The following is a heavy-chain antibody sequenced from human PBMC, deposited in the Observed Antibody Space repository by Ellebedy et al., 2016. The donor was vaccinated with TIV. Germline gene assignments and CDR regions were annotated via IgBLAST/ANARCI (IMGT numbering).Heavy chain of an antibody. CDR2: ITGSGAST. D-gene: IGHD4-23*01. CDR1: GFTFSSYA. CDR3: AKDRDYGGPNDPFDI. J-gene: IGHJ3*02. Sequence: PGGSLRLSCAVSGFTFSSYAMSWVRQAPGKGLEWVSAITGSGASTYYADSVKGRFTISRDNSKSTLYLQMNSLRAEDTAVYYCAKDRDYGGPNDPFDIWGQGTKVTVSS. V-gene: IGHV3-23*01.